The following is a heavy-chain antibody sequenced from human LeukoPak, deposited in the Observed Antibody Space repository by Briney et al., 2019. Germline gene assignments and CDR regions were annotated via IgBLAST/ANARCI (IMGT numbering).Heavy chain of an antibody. J-gene: IGHJ4*02. V-gene: IGHV1-18*01. CDR3: ARDGGYCSSTSCYFWLY. CDR2: ISAYNGNT. D-gene: IGHD2-2*01. Sequence: GASVKVSCKASGYTFTSYGISWVRQAPGQGLEWMGWISAYNGNTNYAQKLQGRATMTTDTSTSTAYMELRSLRSDDTAVYYCARDGGYCSSTSCYFWLYWGQGTLVTVSS. CDR1: GYTFTSYG.